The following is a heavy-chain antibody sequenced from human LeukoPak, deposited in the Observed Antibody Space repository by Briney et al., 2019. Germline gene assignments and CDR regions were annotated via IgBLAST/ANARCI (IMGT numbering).Heavy chain of an antibody. CDR1: GFTLGNYH. Sequence: EPGGSLRLSCAASGFTLGNYHMNWVRQAPGKGLEWVSYISARSNAIYYADSVKGRFTISRDNAKNSLYLQMSSLRAEDTAVYYCVRDRPNWAFDYWGQGTLVTVSS. V-gene: IGHV3-48*01. D-gene: IGHD7-27*01. J-gene: IGHJ4*02. CDR2: ISARSNAI. CDR3: VRDRPNWAFDY.